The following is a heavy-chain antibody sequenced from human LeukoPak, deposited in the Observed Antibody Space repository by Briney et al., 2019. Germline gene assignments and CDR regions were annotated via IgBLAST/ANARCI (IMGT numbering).Heavy chain of an antibody. Sequence: GGSVKGSCKASGYTFTSYGISWVGQAPGQGVEWIGWISAYKGKTNYAQKLQGRVTMNTDKSTSTACMELRSLRSDDTAVYYCARVGTGYSGYDPSYYFDYWGQGTLVNGSS. CDR2: ISAYKGKT. CDR3: ARVGTGYSGYDPSYYFDY. V-gene: IGHV1-18*01. CDR1: GYTFTSYG. D-gene: IGHD5-12*01. J-gene: IGHJ4*02.